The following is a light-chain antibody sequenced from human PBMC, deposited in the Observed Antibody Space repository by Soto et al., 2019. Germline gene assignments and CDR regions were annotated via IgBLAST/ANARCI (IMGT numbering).Light chain of an antibody. J-gene: IGKJ2*01. Sequence: DIGLTQSPGTLSLTPGDRATLSCRASQGVSTNYVAWYQQKPGQSPRLLIYGASSRAAGIPDRFSGSGSGTDFTLTISRVEPEDFAVFYCHQYGHSPYIFGQGTKLEIK. CDR3: HQYGHSPYI. CDR2: GAS. V-gene: IGKV3-20*01. CDR1: QGVSTNY.